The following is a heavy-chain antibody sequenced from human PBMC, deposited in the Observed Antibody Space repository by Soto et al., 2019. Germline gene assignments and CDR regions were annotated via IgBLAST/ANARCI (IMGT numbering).Heavy chain of an antibody. D-gene: IGHD3-9*01. Sequence: GGSLRLSCAASGFTFSSYWMGWVRQAPGKGLEWVANIKQDGSEKYYVDSVKGRFTISRDNAKNSLYLQMNSLRAEDTAVYYCARDWGDYDILTGYYDYWGQGTLVTVSS. CDR1: GFTFSSYW. CDR2: IKQDGSEK. J-gene: IGHJ4*02. V-gene: IGHV3-7*01. CDR3: ARDWGDYDILTGYYDY.